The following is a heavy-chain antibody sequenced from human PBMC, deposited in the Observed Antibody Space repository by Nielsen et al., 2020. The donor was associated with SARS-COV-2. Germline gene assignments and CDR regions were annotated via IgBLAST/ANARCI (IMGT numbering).Heavy chain of an antibody. CDR2: FDPEDGET. V-gene: IGHV1-24*01. D-gene: IGHD3-10*01. J-gene: IGHJ5*02. CDR3: ATYSAYYGSGSYGNQFDP. CDR1: GYTLTELS. Sequence: ASVKVSCKVSGYTLTELSMHWVRQAPGKGLEWMGGFDPEDGETIYAQKFQGRVTMTEDTSTDTAYMELSSLRSEDTAGYYCATYSAYYGSGSYGNQFDPWGQGTLVTVSS.